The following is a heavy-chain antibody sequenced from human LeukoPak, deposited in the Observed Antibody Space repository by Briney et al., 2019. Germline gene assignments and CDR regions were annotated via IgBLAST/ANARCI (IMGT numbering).Heavy chain of an antibody. CDR2: INSDGSST. V-gene: IGHV3-74*01. J-gene: IGHJ4*02. CDR3: TTDGVGIEGATFDY. D-gene: IGHD1-26*01. Sequence: PGGSLRLSCAASGFTFSSYWMHWVRQAPGKGLVWVSRINSDGSSTSYADSVKGRFTISRDNAKNTLYLQMNSLKTEDTAVYYCTTDGVGIEGATFDYWGQGILVTVSS. CDR1: GFTFSSYW.